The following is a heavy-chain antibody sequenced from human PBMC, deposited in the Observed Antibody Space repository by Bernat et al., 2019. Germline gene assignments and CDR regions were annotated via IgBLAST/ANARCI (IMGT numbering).Heavy chain of an antibody. CDR2: ISGSGGST. V-gene: IGHV3-23*01. CDR3: ARYNWNYGAFDY. CDR1: GFTFSSYA. Sequence: EVQLLESGGGLVQPGGSLRLSCAASGFTFSSYAMSWVRQAPGKPLEWVSAISGSGGSTYYADSVKGRFTISRDNSKNTLYLQMNSLRAEDTAVYYCARYNWNYGAFDYWGQGTLVTVSS. D-gene: IGHD1-7*01. J-gene: IGHJ4*02.